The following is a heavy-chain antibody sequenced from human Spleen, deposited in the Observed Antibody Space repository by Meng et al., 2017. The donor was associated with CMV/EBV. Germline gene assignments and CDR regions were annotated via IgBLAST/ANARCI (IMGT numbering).Heavy chain of an antibody. J-gene: IGHJ4*02. CDR1: GFPFINAV. CDR3: AAWGSWGSYRDPPY. Sequence: SVMVSCKTSGFPFINAVIQWVRQDRGQRLEGIGWIVVGNGNANYAQRFQERVTITRDMSASTAYLELSDLRPEDTALYYCAAWGSWGSYRDPPYWGQGTLVTVSS. D-gene: IGHD3-16*02. V-gene: IGHV1-58*02. CDR2: IVVGNGNA.